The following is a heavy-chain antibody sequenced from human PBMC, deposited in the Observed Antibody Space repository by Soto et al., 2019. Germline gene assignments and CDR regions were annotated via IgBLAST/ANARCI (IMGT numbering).Heavy chain of an antibody. CDR1: GGSVSSGSYY. CDR3: AREGYHDSSGYYYVPDAFDI. V-gene: IGHV4-61*01. CDR2: IYYSGST. Sequence: SETLSLTCTVSGGSVSSGSYYWSWIRQPPGKGLEWIGYIYYSGSTNYNPSLKSRVTISVDTSKNQFSLKLSSVTAADTAVYYCAREGYHDSSGYYYVPDAFDIWGQGTMVTVSS. J-gene: IGHJ3*02. D-gene: IGHD3-22*01.